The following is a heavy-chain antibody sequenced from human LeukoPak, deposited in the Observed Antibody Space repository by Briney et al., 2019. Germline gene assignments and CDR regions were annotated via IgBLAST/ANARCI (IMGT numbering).Heavy chain of an antibody. CDR3: AKGARGYYYYMDV. D-gene: IGHD3-10*01. J-gene: IGHJ6*03. V-gene: IGHV3-9*03. CDR1: GFTFSNYA. Sequence: GGSLRLSCAASGFTFSNYAMHWVRQAPGKGLEWVSGISWNSGSIGYADSVKGRFTISRDNAKNSLYLQMNSLRAEDMALYYCAKGARGYYYYMDVWGKGTTVTVSS. CDR2: ISWNSGSI.